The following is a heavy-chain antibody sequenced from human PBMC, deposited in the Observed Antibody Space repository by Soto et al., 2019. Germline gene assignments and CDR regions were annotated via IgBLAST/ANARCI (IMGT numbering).Heavy chain of an antibody. CDR1: EFTFSSYS. CDR3: ATAEVDY. J-gene: IGHJ4*02. V-gene: IGHV3-21*01. Sequence: PVGSLRLSCGASEFTFSSYSMNWVRQAPGKGLEWVSSITSSSTYIYYADSMKGRFTISRDNAKNSLYLQMNSLRAEDTAVYYCATAEVDYWGPGTLVTVSS. CDR2: ITSSSTYI.